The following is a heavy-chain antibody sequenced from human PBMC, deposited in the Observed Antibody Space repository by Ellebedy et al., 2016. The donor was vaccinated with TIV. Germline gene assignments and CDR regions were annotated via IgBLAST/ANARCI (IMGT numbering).Heavy chain of an antibody. J-gene: IGHJ4*02. D-gene: IGHD1-26*01. Sequence: ASVKVSXKASGYTFTGYYMHWVRQAPGQGLEWMGWINPNSGGTNYAQKFQGRVTLTRDTSISTAYMELSRLRSDDTAVYYCAREYESGSYALDYWGQGTLVTVSS. CDR2: INPNSGGT. CDR3: AREYESGSYALDY. V-gene: IGHV1-2*02. CDR1: GYTFTGYY.